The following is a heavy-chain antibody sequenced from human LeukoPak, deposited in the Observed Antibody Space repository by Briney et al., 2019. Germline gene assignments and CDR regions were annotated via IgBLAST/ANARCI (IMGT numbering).Heavy chain of an antibody. CDR2: IYYSGST. V-gene: IGHV4-31*03. CDR1: GGSISSGGYY. CDR3: ARAGLYYYDSSGYSHLQYYFDY. D-gene: IGHD3-22*01. J-gene: IGHJ4*02. Sequence: SQTLSLTCTVSGGSISSGGYYWSWIRQHPGKGLEWIGYIYYSGSTYYNPSLKSRVTISVDTSKNQFSLKLSSVTAADTAVYYCARAGLYYYDSSGYSHLQYYFDYWGQGTLVTVSS.